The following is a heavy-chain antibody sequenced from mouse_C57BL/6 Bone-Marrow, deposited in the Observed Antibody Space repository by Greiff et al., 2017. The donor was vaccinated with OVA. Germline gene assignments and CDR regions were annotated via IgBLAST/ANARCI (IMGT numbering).Heavy chain of an antibody. D-gene: IGHD2-4*01. CDR2: IYPGSGNT. V-gene: IGHV1-66*01. CDR3: ARSPIYYDYHFAY. CDR1: GYSFTSYY. J-gene: IGHJ3*01. Sequence: VQLQQSGPELVKPGASVKISCKASGYSFTSYYIHWVKQRPGQGLEWIGWIYPGSGNTKYNEKFKGKATLTADTSSSTAYMQLSSLTSEDSAVYYCARSPIYYDYHFAYWGQGTLVTVSA.